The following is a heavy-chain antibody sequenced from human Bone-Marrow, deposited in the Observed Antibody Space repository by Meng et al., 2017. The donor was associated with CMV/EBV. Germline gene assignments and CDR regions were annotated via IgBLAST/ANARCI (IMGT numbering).Heavy chain of an antibody. V-gene: IGHV6-1*01. Sequence: GDSISSNSDAGNWSRQPGSRGLEWLGRKYYRSKWYNEYAVSVKSRITINPDTYKNQFSLQLNSVTPEDTAVYYCLRGGGSYDHFDFWGQGTLVTVSS. CDR2: KYYRSKWYN. CDR1: GDSISSNSDA. CDR3: LRGGGSYDHFDF. J-gene: IGHJ4*02. D-gene: IGHD1-26*01.